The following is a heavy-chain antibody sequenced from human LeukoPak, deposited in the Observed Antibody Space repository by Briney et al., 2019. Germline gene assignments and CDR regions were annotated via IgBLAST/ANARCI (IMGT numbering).Heavy chain of an antibody. D-gene: IGHD5-18*01. V-gene: IGHV4-59*08. Sequence: SETLSLTCTVSGGSISSYYWSWIWQPPGKGLEWIGYIYYSGSTNYNPSLKSRVTISVDTSKNQFSLKLTSVTAADTAVYYCARRRGYSYGVGYFDYWGQGTLVTVSS. CDR1: GGSISSYY. CDR2: IYYSGST. J-gene: IGHJ4*02. CDR3: ARRRGYSYGVGYFDY.